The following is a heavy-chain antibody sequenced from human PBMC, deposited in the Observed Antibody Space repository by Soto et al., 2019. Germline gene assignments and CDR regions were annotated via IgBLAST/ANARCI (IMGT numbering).Heavy chain of an antibody. CDR1: GGTFSSYA. J-gene: IGHJ4*02. Sequence: QVQLVQSGAEVKKPGSSVKVSCKASGGTFSSYAISWVRQAPGQGLEWMGGIIPIFGTANYAQKFQGRVTITADESTSTADMELSSLRSEDTAVYYCARDRGIVGATPNSYYFDYWGQGTLVTVSS. V-gene: IGHV1-69*01. CDR3: ARDRGIVGATPNSYYFDY. D-gene: IGHD1-26*01. CDR2: IIPIFGTA.